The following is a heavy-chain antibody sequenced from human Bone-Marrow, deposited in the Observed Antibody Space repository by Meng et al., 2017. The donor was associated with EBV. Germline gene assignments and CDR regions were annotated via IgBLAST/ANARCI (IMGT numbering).Heavy chain of an antibody. CDR1: GDSFYNFG. J-gene: IGHJ4*02. CDR2: ITPVFGVA. V-gene: IGHV1-69*17. D-gene: IGHD5-12*01. CDR3: VRDLWLRIGECV. Sequence: QVQLVQSGAEVKKPESSVKVSCKGSGDSFYNFGISWVRQAPGQGLEWMGDITPVFGVANYAESFQGRVTISADTSTRTTYMDLSSLRSDDTAVYYCVRDLWLRIGECVWGQGTLVTVSS.